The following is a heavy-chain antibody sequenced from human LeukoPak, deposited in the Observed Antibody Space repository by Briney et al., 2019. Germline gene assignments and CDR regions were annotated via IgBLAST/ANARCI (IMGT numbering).Heavy chain of an antibody. J-gene: IGHJ3*02. V-gene: IGHV4-34*01. CDR1: GGSFSGYY. Sequence: SSETLSLTCAVYGGSFSGYYWSWIRQPPGKGLEWIGEINHSGSTNYNPSLKSRVTISVDTSKNQFSLKPSSVTAADTAVYYCARDSYYYDSSGYSSRRAFDIWGQGTMVTVSS. D-gene: IGHD3-22*01. CDR3: ARDSYYYDSSGYSSRRAFDI. CDR2: INHSGST.